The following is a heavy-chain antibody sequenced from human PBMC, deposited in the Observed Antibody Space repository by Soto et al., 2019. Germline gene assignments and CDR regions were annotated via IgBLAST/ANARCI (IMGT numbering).Heavy chain of an antibody. J-gene: IGHJ6*02. D-gene: IGHD1-1*01. CDR2: ISSSGSTI. Sequence: EVQLVESGGGLVQPEGSLRLSCAASGFTFSSYEMNWVRQAPGKGLEWVSYISSSGSTIYYADSVKGRFTISRDNAKNSLYLQMNSLRAEDTAVYYCARDQRGYYYYYGMDVWGQGTTVTVSS. CDR3: ARDQRGYYYYYGMDV. V-gene: IGHV3-48*03. CDR1: GFTFSSYE.